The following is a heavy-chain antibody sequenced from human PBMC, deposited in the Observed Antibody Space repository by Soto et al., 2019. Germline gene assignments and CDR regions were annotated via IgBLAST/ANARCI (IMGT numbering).Heavy chain of an antibody. Sequence: GGSLRLSCAASGFTFSSYAMHWVRQAPGKGLEWVAVISYDGSNKYYADSVKGRFTISRDNSKNTLYLQMNSLRAEDTAVYYCARDGYCTNGVCYYFDYWGQGTLVTVSS. V-gene: IGHV3-30-3*01. D-gene: IGHD2-8*01. CDR3: ARDGYCTNGVCYYFDY. J-gene: IGHJ4*02. CDR2: ISYDGSNK. CDR1: GFTFSSYA.